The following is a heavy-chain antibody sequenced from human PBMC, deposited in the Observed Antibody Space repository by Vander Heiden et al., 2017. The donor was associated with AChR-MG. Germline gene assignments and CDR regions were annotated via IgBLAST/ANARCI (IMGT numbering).Heavy chain of an antibody. J-gene: IGHJ6*02. CDR2: ISAYNRNT. Sequence: QAQLVQSGAEVKKPGASLKVSCKASGYTFTSFGTSLVRQAPGQGLEWMGWISAYNRNTNYAQKLQGRVTMTTDTSTSTAYMELRSLRSDDTAVYYCARSSGRSRGYYYGMDVWGQGTTVTVSS. V-gene: IGHV1-18*01. D-gene: IGHD6-19*01. CDR1: GYTFTSFG. CDR3: ARSSGRSRGYYYGMDV.